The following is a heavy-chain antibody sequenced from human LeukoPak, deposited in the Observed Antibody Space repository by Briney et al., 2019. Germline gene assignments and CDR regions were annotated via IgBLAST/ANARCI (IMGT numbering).Heavy chain of an antibody. J-gene: IGHJ5*02. V-gene: IGHV1-2*02. CDR3: ARDNYYCSGGRCLMDNWFDP. CDR1: GYTFTGYY. Sequence: ASVKVSCKASGYTFTGYYMHWVRQAPGQGLEWMGWINPNSGGTNYAQKSQGRVTMTRDTSISTAYMELSRLRSDDTAVYYCARDNYYCSGGRCLMDNWFDPWGQGTLVTVSS. CDR2: INPNSGGT. D-gene: IGHD2-15*01.